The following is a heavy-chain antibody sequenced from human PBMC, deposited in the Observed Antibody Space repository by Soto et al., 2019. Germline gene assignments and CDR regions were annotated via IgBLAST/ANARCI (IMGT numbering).Heavy chain of an antibody. CDR3: ARNILTGYIAFHYAMDV. CDR2: IYPGDSDT. Sequence: GESLKISCKASGYSFNSYWIGWVRQMPGKGLEWMGIIYPGDSDTRYSPSFQGQVTISADKSISTAYLQWNSLKASDTAMYYCARNILTGYIAFHYAMDVWGRGTTVTVSS. J-gene: IGHJ6*02. D-gene: IGHD3-9*01. CDR1: GYSFNSYW. V-gene: IGHV5-51*01.